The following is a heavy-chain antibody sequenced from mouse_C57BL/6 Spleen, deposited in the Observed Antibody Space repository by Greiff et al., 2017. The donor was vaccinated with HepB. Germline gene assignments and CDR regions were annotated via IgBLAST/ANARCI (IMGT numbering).Heavy chain of an antibody. CDR1: GFTFSDYG. Sequence: EVKLMESGGGLVKPGGSLKLSCAASGFTFSDYGMHWVRQAPEKELEWVAYISSGSSTIYYADTVKGRFTISRDNAKNTLFLQMTSLRSEDTAMYYCARPITLGDFDVWGTGTTVTVSS. J-gene: IGHJ1*03. D-gene: IGHD2-12*01. V-gene: IGHV5-17*01. CDR3: ARPITLGDFDV. CDR2: ISSGSSTI.